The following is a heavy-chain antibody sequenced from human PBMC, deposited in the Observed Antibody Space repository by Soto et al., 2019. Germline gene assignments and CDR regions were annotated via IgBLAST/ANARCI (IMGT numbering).Heavy chain of an antibody. D-gene: IGHD1-26*01. J-gene: IGHJ4*02. CDR3: AEARGGGRGYY. V-gene: IGHV1-3*05. CDR2: INAGNGNT. CDR1: GYTFTSYA. Sequence: QVQLVQSGAEEKKPGASVKVSCKASGYTFTSYAMHWVRQAPGQRLEWMGWINAGNGNTKYSQKFQGRVTSTRDTSASTAYMEMGSMRSEDTAVYYCAEARGGGRGYYWGQGTLVTVCS.